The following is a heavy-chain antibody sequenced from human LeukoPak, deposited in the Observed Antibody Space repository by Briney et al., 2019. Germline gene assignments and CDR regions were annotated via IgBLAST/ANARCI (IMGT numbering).Heavy chain of an antibody. D-gene: IGHD4-17*01. J-gene: IGHJ4*02. V-gene: IGHV4-59*08. Sequence: SETLSLTCTVSGGSISSYYWSWIRQPPGKGLEWIGYIYYSGSTNYNPTLKSRLTISVDASKNQFSLKLSSVTATDTAVYYCASLTTVTQGYFDSWGQGTLVTVSS. CDR2: IYYSGST. CDR3: ASLTTVTQGYFDS. CDR1: GGSISSYY.